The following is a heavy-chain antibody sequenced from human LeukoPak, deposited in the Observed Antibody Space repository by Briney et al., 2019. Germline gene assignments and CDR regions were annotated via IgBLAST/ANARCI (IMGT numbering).Heavy chain of an antibody. CDR1: GFTFDDYA. D-gene: IGHD6-13*01. Sequence: GGSLRLSCAASGFTFDDYAMHWVRQAPGKGLEWVSGISWNSGSIGYADSVKGRFTISRDNAKNSLYLQMNSLRAEDTALYYCAKDVGYSSSWYYDYWGQGTLVTVSS. V-gene: IGHV3-9*01. CDR3: AKDVGYSSSWYYDY. CDR2: ISWNSGSI. J-gene: IGHJ4*02.